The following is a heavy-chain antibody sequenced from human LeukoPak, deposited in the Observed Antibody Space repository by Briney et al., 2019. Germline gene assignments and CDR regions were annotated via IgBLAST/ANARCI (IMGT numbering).Heavy chain of an antibody. CDR2: IYYSGST. J-gene: IGHJ3*02. CDR3: ARGRYSSSWYTGNAFDI. Sequence: SETLSLTCTVSGGSISSSSYYWGWIRQPPGKGLEWIGSIYYSGSTYYNPSLKSRVTISVDTSKNQFSLKLSSVTAADTAVYYCARGRYSSSWYTGNAFDIWGQGTMVTVSS. D-gene: IGHD6-13*01. V-gene: IGHV4-39*01. CDR1: GGSISSSSYY.